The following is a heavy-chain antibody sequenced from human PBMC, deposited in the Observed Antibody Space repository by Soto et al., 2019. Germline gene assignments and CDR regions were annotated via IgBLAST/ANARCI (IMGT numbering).Heavy chain of an antibody. CDR1: GFRFNSSG. D-gene: IGHD3-10*01. V-gene: IGHV3-30*18. J-gene: IGHJ6*02. CDR2: IIYDGSKR. CDR3: AKDLHEFASFFLYGMDV. Sequence: QVQLVESGGGVVQPGKSLRLSCAASGFRFNSSGMHWVRQAPGKGLEWVAVIIYDGSKREYADSVKGRFTVSRDNSKDTVYLQMNNLRPEDTGVYYCAKDLHEFASFFLYGMDVWGQGTPVTVSS.